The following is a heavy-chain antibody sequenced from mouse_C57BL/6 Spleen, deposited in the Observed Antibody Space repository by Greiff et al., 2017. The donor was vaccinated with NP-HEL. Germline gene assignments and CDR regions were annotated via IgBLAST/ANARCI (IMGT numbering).Heavy chain of an antibody. J-gene: IGHJ2*01. D-gene: IGHD6-2*01. CDR2: IHPNSGST. V-gene: IGHV1-64*01. CDR3: ARSLGTEGDFDY. CDR1: GYTFTSYW. Sequence: QVQLQQPGAELVKPGASVKLSCKASGYTFTSYWMHWVKQRPGQGLEWIGMIHPNSGSTNYNEKFKSKATLTVDKSSSTAYMQLSSLTSEDSAVYYCARSLGTEGDFDYWGQGTTLTVSS.